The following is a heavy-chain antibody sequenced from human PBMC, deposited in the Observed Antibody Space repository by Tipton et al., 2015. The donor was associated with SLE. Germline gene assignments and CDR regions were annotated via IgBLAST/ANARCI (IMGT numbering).Heavy chain of an antibody. CDR2: IYYSGST. CDR3: ARVPWDYYDSSGSKGWFDP. CDR1: GGSISSYY. D-gene: IGHD3-22*01. V-gene: IGHV4-59*01. Sequence: TLSLTCTVSGGSISSYYWSWIRQPPGKGLEWIGYIYYSGSTNYNPSLKSRVTISVDTSKNQFSLKLSSVTAADTAVYYCARVPWDYYDSSGSKGWFDPWGQGPLVPVSS. J-gene: IGHJ5*02.